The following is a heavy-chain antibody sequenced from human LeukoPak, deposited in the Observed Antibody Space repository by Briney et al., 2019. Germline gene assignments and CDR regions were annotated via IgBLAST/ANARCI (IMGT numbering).Heavy chain of an antibody. CDR3: AGIYYGSGSFDY. D-gene: IGHD3-10*01. Sequence: GGSLRLSCAASGFTFSSYRMNWVRQAPGEGLEWVSSISSSSSYIYYADSVKGRFTISRDNAKNSLYLQMNRLRAEDTAVYYCAGIYYGSGSFDYWGRGTLVTVSS. CDR2: ISSSSSYI. J-gene: IGHJ4*02. CDR1: GFTFSSYR. V-gene: IGHV3-21*01.